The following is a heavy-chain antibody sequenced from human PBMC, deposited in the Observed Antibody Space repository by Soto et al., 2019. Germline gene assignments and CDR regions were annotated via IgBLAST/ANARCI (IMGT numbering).Heavy chain of an antibody. Sequence: GGSLRLSCAASGFTFSSYGMHWVRQAPGKGLEWVAVISYDGSNKYYADSVKGRFTISRDNAKNSLYLQMNSLRAEDTAVYYCARDNRLAVAGKYYYAMDVWGQGTTVTVSS. J-gene: IGHJ6*02. V-gene: IGHV3-30*03. CDR1: GFTFSSYG. CDR2: ISYDGSNK. D-gene: IGHD6-19*01. CDR3: ARDNRLAVAGKYYYAMDV.